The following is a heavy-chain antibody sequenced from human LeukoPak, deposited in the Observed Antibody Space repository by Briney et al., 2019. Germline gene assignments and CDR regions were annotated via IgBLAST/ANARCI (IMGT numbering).Heavy chain of an antibody. CDR1: GGSINSYY. Sequence: PSETLSLTCTVSGGSINSYYWSWIRQPAGKGLEWIGRIYTSGITSYNPSFKSRVTMSVDTSKNQFSLKLISVTAADTAVYYCARGGIPAAISMNWFDPWGQGTLVTVSS. D-gene: IGHD2-2*01. J-gene: IGHJ5*02. CDR3: ARGGIPAAISMNWFDP. CDR2: IYTSGIT. V-gene: IGHV4-4*07.